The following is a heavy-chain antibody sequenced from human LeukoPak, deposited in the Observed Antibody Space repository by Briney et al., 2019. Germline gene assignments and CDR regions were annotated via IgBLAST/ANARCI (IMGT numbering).Heavy chain of an antibody. J-gene: IGHJ4*02. CDR2: ISGSGGST. Sequence: GGSLRLSCAASGFTFSSYAMSWVRQAPGKGLEWVSAISGSGGSTYYADSVKGRFTIPRDNSKNTLYLQMNSLRAEDTAVYYCAKGGVKYSSSPAYFDYWGQGTLVTVSS. D-gene: IGHD6-6*01. V-gene: IGHV3-23*01. CDR3: AKGGVKYSSSPAYFDY. CDR1: GFTFSSYA.